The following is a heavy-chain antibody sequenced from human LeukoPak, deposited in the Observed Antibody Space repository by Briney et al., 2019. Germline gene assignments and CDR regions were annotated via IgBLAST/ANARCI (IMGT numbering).Heavy chain of an antibody. D-gene: IGHD3-10*01. CDR3: ARTPLLWFGELTEGYFDY. CDR1: GYTFTSYD. V-gene: IGHV1-8*01. Sequence: ASVKVSCKASGYTFTSYDINWVRQATGQGLEWMGWMNPNSGNTGHAQKFQGRVTMTRNTSISTAYMELSSLRSEDTAVYYCARTPLLWFGELTEGYFDYWGQGTLVTVSS. J-gene: IGHJ4*02. CDR2: MNPNSGNT.